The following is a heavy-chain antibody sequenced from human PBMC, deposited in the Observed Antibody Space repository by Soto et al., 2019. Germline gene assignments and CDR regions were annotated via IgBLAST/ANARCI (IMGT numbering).Heavy chain of an antibody. Sequence: ASVKVSCKASGGTFSSYAISWVRQAPGQGLEWMGGIIPILGIANYAQKFQGRVTITADKSTSTAYMELSSLRSEDTAVYYFARGMTTVVTDDCYYGMDVWGQGTTVTVSS. CDR2: IIPILGIA. CDR1: GGTFSSYA. J-gene: IGHJ6*02. V-gene: IGHV1-69*10. D-gene: IGHD4-17*01. CDR3: ARGMTTVVTDDCYYGMDV.